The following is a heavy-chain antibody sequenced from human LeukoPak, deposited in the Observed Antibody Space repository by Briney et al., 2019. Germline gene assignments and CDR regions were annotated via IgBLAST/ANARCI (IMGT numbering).Heavy chain of an antibody. CDR2: INPNSGGT. V-gene: IGHV1-2*02. J-gene: IGHJ4*02. Sequence: ASVKVSCKASGGTFSNYAISWVRQAPGQGLEWMGWINPNSGGTNYAQKFQGRVTMTRDTSISTAYMELSRLTSDDTAVYYCARDGGFGDLEIDYWGQGTLVTVSS. CDR1: GGTFSNYA. D-gene: IGHD3-10*01. CDR3: ARDGGFGDLEIDY.